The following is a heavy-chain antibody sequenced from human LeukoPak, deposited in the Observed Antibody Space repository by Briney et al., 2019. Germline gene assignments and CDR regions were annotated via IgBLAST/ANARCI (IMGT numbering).Heavy chain of an antibody. CDR3: ARGFPAMTHYDSSGYYWNY. V-gene: IGHV1-46*01. Sequence: ASVKVSCKVSGYTLIELSMHWVRQAPGQGLEWMGIINPSGGSTSYAQKFQGRVTMTRDTSTSTVYMELSSLRSEDTAVYYCARGFPAMTHYDSSGYYWNYWGQGTLVTVSS. J-gene: IGHJ4*02. D-gene: IGHD3-22*01. CDR1: GYTLIELS. CDR2: INPSGGST.